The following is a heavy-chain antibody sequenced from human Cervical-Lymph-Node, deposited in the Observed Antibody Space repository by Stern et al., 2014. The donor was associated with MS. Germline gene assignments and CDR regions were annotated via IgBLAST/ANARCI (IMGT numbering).Heavy chain of an antibody. CDR2: IYYSGGA. Sequence: QLQLQESGPGLVKPSETLYLTCSVSGVSITCSYWSWIRQPPGKGLEWIGYIYYSGGATYNPSLKSRVTMSVDTSKSQFSLKLSSVTAADTAVYYCARDVGMDSWGQGTLVTVSS. CDR1: GVSITCSY. D-gene: IGHD6-13*01. V-gene: IGHV4-59*01. CDR3: ARDVGMDS. J-gene: IGHJ5*01.